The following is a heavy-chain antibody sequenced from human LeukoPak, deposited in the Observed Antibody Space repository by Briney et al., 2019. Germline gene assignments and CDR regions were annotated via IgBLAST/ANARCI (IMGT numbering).Heavy chain of an antibody. J-gene: IGHJ4*02. CDR2: INPSGGST. Sequence: GASVKVSWKASGYTFTSYDINWVRQAPGQGLEWMGIINPSGGSTTYTQKFQGRVTMTRDTSTSTVYMELSSLRSEDTAVYYCARIPEMATIKGLNYWGQGTLVTVSS. CDR3: ARIPEMATIKGLNY. D-gene: IGHD5-24*01. CDR1: GYTFTSYD. V-gene: IGHV1-46*01.